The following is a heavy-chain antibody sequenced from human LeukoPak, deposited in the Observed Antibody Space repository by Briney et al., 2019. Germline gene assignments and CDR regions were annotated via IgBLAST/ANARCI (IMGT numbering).Heavy chain of an antibody. CDR3: ASNYYDSSGYSRPFDY. V-gene: IGHV1-46*01. D-gene: IGHD3-22*01. CDR1: GYTFTSYY. Sequence: ASVKVSCKASGYTFTSYYMHWVRQAPGQGLEWMGIINPSGGSTSYAQKFQGRVTITADESTSTAYMELSSLRSEDTAVYYCASNYYDSSGYSRPFDYWGQGTLVTVSS. CDR2: INPSGGST. J-gene: IGHJ4*02.